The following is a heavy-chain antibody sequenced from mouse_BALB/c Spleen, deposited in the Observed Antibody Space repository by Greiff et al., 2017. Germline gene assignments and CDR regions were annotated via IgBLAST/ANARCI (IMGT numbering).Heavy chain of an antibody. CDR3: ARYRTTVGAPYAIDY. D-gene: IGHD1-1*01. Sequence: EVKLQESGPSLVKPSQTLSLTCSVTGYSITSGYWNWIRKFPGNKLEYMGYISYSGSTYYNPSLKSGISITRDTSKNQYYLQLNSMTTEDTATFYCARYRTTVGAPYAIDYWGQGTSVTVSS. CDR1: GYSITSGY. J-gene: IGHJ4*01. CDR2: ISYSGST. V-gene: IGHV3-8*02.